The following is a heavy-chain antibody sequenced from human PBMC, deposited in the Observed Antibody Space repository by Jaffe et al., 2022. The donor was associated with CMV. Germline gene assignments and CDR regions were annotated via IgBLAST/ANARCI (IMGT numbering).Heavy chain of an antibody. CDR2: ISGSGGST. D-gene: IGHD3-22*01. CDR3: AKDGAGRSAVVVIPFDY. CDR1: GFTFSSYA. V-gene: IGHV3-23*04. Sequence: EVQLVESGGGLVQPGGSLRLSCAASGFTFSSYAMSWVRQAPGKGLEWVSAISGSGGSTYYADSVKGRFTISRDNSKNTLYLQMNSLRAEDTAVYYCAKDGAGRSAVVVIPFDYWGQGTLVTVSS. J-gene: IGHJ4*02.